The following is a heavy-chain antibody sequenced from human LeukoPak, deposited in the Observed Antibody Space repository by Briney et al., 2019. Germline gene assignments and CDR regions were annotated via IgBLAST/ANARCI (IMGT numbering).Heavy chain of an antibody. Sequence: PSETLSLTCAVSGGSISSYYWSWIRQPAGKGLEWIGRIYTSGSTNYNPSLKSRVTMSVDTSKNQFSLKLSSVTAADTAVYYCARGRGYYYDSSGYRQSSYYFDYWGQGTLVTVSS. CDR3: ARGRGYYYDSSGYRQSSYYFDY. CDR2: IYTSGST. D-gene: IGHD3-22*01. V-gene: IGHV4-4*07. J-gene: IGHJ4*02. CDR1: GGSISSYY.